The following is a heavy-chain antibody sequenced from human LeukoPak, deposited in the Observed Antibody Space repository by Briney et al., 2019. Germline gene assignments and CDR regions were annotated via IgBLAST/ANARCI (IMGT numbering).Heavy chain of an antibody. V-gene: IGHV3-33*01. CDR1: GLTFVGSG. CDR2: IAYDGPTT. Sequence: GSSLRPSCAGSGLTFVGSGMHWFRHTPGRGLEWVAVIAYDGPTTSYADSVKGPFTMSRDNTKNTMSAQMYDRRAGVTGVYYCTRCNDDYFDYWGQGTLVTVS. J-gene: IGHJ4*02. CDR3: TRCNDDYFDY. D-gene: IGHD1-1*01.